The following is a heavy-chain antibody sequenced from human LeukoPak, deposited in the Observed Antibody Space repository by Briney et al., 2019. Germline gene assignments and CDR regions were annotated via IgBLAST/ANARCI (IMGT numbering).Heavy chain of an antibody. V-gene: IGHV4-34*01. CDR2: INHSGST. CDR1: GGSFSGYY. D-gene: IGHD3-3*01. CDR3: ARALDFWSGYPR. Sequence: SETLSLTCAVYGGSFSGYYWSWIRQPPGKGLEWIGEINHSGSTNYNPSLKSRVTISVDTSKNQFSLKLSSVTAADTAVYYCARALDFWSGYPRWGQGTLVTVSS. J-gene: IGHJ4*02.